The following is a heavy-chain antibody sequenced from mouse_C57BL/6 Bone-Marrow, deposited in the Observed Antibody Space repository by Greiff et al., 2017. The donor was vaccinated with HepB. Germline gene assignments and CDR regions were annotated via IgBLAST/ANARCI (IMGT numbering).Heavy chain of an antibody. V-gene: IGHV5-17*01. Sequence: EVNVVESGGGLVKPGGSLKLSCAASGFTFSDYGMHWVRQAPEKGLEWVAYISSGSSTIYYADTVKGRFTISRDNAKNTLFLQMTSLRSEDTAMYYCARLGLRRAWFAYWGQGTLVTVSA. CDR3: ARLGLRRAWFAY. J-gene: IGHJ3*01. CDR1: GFTFSDYG. CDR2: ISSGSSTI. D-gene: IGHD2-4*01.